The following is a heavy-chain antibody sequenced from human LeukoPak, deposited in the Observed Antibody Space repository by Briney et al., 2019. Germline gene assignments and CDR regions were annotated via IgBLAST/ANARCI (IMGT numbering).Heavy chain of an antibody. D-gene: IGHD5-12*01. CDR1: GFTFSSYA. Sequence: PGGSLRLSCAASGFTFSSYAMTWVRQAPGKGLEWVSTISGSGGSTYSADSVKGRFSISRDNPQNTLNLQMNSLRDEDTAVYYCAKARTVGTLNPTFIDYWGQGTLVTVSS. J-gene: IGHJ4*02. CDR3: AKARTVGTLNPTFIDY. CDR2: ISGSGGST. V-gene: IGHV3-23*01.